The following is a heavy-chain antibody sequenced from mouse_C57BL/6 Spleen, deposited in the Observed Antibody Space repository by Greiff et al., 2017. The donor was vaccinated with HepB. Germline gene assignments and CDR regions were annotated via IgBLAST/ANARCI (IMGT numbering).Heavy chain of an antibody. CDR2: INPNNGGT. J-gene: IGHJ4*01. Sequence: EVQLQQSGPELVKPGASVKIPCKASGYTFTDYNMDWVKQSHGKSLEWIGDINPNNGGTNYNQKFKGKATLTVDKSSSTAYMELRSLTSEDTAVYYCARSLPVYYYAMDYWGQGTSVTVSS. CDR1: GYTFTDYN. V-gene: IGHV1-18*01. D-gene: IGHD2-1*01. CDR3: ARSLPVYYYAMDY.